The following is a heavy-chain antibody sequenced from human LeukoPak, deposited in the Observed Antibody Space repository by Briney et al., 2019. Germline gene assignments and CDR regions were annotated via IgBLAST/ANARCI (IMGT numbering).Heavy chain of an antibody. V-gene: IGHV3-13*01. D-gene: IGHD3-10*01. CDR1: GFTFSSYD. J-gene: IGHJ6*02. Sequence: PGGSLRLSCAASGFTFSSYDMHWVRQATGKGLEWVSAIGTADDTYYPGSVKGRFTISRENAKNSLYLQMNSLRAGDTAVYYCARGRGVIARYYYYGMDVWGQGTTVTVSS. CDR2: IGTADDT. CDR3: ARGRGVIARYYYYGMDV.